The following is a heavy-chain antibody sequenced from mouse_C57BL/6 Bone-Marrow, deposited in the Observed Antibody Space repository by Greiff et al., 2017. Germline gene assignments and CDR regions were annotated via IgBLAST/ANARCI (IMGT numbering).Heavy chain of an antibody. D-gene: IGHD2-2*01. J-gene: IGHJ4*01. CDR2: INPNYGTT. V-gene: IGHV1-39*01. CDR3: ARGYGYDYAMDY. Sequence: EVQLQESGPELVKPGASVKISCKASGYSFTDYNMNWVKQSNGKSLEWIGVINPNYGTTSYNQKFKGKATLTVDQSSSTAYKQLNSLTSEDSAVYYAARGYGYDYAMDYWGQGTSVTVSS. CDR1: GYSFTDYN.